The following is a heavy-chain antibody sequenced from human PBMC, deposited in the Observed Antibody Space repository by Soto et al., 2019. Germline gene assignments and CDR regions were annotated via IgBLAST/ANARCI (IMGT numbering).Heavy chain of an antibody. D-gene: IGHD6-6*01. Sequence: SETLSLTCSIYSGSFSGYCWSWIRQPPGKGLEWIGEISESGNTNYSPSLKSRVSISIDTSKKQFSLNLASVSAADTAVYYSAKAPKVSGSSQTRPAFWGQGTLVTVSS. V-gene: IGHV4-34*01. J-gene: IGHJ4*02. CDR2: ISESGNT. CDR1: SGSFSGYC. CDR3: AKAPKVSGSSQTRPAF.